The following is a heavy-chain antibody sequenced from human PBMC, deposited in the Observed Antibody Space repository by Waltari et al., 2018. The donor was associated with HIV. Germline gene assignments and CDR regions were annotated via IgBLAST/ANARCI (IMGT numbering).Heavy chain of an antibody. D-gene: IGHD3-10*01. CDR1: GLNLSNTV. Sequence: QMQLVQSGPEVKQPGTSVTVSCKASGLNLSNTVVQWVRQTRGHRLEWIGWIVVGTGKINYAQKFQKRVTITRDMSTGTAYMVLNSLIIDDTAVYYCAAGTHYYDRWGQGTPVTVSS. J-gene: IGHJ5*02. CDR2: IVVGTGKI. V-gene: IGHV1-58*01. CDR3: AAGTHYYDR.